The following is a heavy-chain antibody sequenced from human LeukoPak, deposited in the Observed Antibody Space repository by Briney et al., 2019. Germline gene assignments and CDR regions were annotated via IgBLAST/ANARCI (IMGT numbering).Heavy chain of an antibody. CDR2: IYYSGST. CDR1: GGSISSSSYY. V-gene: IGHV4-39*07. CDR3: ARDPGSSGIGAFDI. Sequence: SETLSLTCTVSGGSISSSSYYWGWIRQPPGKGLEWIGSIYYSGSTYYNPSLKSRVTISVDTSKNQFSLKLSSVTAADTAVYYCARDPGSSGIGAFDIWGQGTMVTVSS. J-gene: IGHJ3*02. D-gene: IGHD3-10*01.